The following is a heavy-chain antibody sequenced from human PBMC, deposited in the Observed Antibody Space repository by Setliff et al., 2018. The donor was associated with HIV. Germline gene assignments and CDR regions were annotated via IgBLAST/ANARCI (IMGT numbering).Heavy chain of an antibody. V-gene: IGHV4-59*01. CDR1: RGSIKYYF. CDR2: ISYSGTT. CDR3: ARDSDGSSYYHFAH. D-gene: IGHD3-22*01. J-gene: IGHJ4*02. Sequence: SETLSLTCTVSRGSIKYYFWSWIRQPPGKGLECIGHISYSGTTNYNPSLESRVSISVDTSKIQFSLKLKSVTAADTAVYYCARDSDGSSYYHFAHWSQGTLVTVSS.